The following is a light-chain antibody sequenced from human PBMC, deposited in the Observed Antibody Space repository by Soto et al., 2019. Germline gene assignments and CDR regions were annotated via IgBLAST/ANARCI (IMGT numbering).Light chain of an antibody. CDR1: QSVSSNY. Sequence: EIVLTQSPGTLSLSPGERATLSCRASQSVSSNYLAWYQQKPGQAPKLLIYGASSGATGIPDRSSGSGSGTDFTLTISRLEPEDFAVYYCQQYGSSPRTFGQGTKVDI. J-gene: IGKJ1*01. V-gene: IGKV3-20*01. CDR2: GAS. CDR3: QQYGSSPRT.